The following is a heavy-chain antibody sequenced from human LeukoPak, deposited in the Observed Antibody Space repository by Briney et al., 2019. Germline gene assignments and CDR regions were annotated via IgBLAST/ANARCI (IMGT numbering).Heavy chain of an antibody. V-gene: IGHV3-21*01. CDR2: ISSSSSYI. J-gene: IGHJ3*02. CDR1: GFTFISYS. D-gene: IGHD6-13*01. Sequence: GGSLRLSCAASGFTFISYSMNWVRQAPGKGLEWVSSISSSSSYIYYADSVKGRFTISRDNAKNSLYLQMNSLRAEDTAVYYGAREPWHRVFGAFDIWGQGTMVTVSS. CDR3: AREPWHRVFGAFDI.